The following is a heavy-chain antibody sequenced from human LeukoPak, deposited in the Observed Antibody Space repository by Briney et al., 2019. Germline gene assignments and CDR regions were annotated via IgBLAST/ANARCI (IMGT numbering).Heavy chain of an antibody. CDR2: IRGGGGSA. J-gene: IGHJ3*02. CDR1: GFTFSAYA. Sequence: PGGSLRLSCTASGFTFSAYAMMWVRQAPGKGPEWVSAIRGGGGSAFYADSVKGRFTISRDNSKYTLSLQMNSLRAEDTAVYYCARDPNGDYIGAFDMWGPGTMVTVSS. D-gene: IGHD4-17*01. CDR3: ARDPNGDYIGAFDM. V-gene: IGHV3-23*01.